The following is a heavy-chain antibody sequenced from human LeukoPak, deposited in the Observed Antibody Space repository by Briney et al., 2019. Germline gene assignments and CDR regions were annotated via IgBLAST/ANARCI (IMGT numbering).Heavy chain of an antibody. CDR3: ARVGRGYSFKVYYFDY. D-gene: IGHD5-18*01. CDR1: GESFKDYY. V-gene: IGHV4-34*01. J-gene: IGHJ4*02. Sequence: SETLSLTCAVYGESFKDYYWNWIRQPPGKGLEWIGEINHSGSSNYNPSLKSRVTISVDTSKNQFSLKLSSVTAADTAIYYCARVGRGYSFKVYYFDYWGQGTLVTVSS. CDR2: INHSGSS.